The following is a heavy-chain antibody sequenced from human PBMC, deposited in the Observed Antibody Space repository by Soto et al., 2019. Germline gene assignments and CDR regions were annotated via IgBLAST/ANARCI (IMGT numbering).Heavy chain of an antibody. CDR2: ISYDGSNK. CDR3: AKYLAKGGDIHY. Sequence: QVQLVESGGGVVQPGRSLRLSCAASGFTFSSYGMHWVRQAPGKGLEWVEVISYDGSNKYYADSVKDRFTISRNNSKNTLYLKMNSVRAEDRAVYYCAKYLAKGGDIHYWGQGTLVTVSS. V-gene: IGHV3-30*18. D-gene: IGHD2-21*02. CDR1: GFTFSSYG. J-gene: IGHJ4*02.